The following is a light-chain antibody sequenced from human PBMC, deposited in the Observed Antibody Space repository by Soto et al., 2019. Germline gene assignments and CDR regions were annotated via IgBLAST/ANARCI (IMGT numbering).Light chain of an antibody. CDR1: SSNIGNNY. V-gene: IGLV1-51*01. CDR2: DNN. J-gene: IGLJ2*01. CDR3: GTWDSSLSAVV. Sequence: QAVVTQPPSVSAAPGQKVTISCSGSSSNIGNNYVFWYQQLPGTAPKLLIYDNNKRPSGIPDRFSGSKSGTSATLGITGLQTGDEADYYCGTWDSSLSAVVFGGGTKVTVL.